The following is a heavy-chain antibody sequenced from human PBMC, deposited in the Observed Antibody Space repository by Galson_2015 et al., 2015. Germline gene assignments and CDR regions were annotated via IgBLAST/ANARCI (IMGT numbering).Heavy chain of an antibody. V-gene: IGHV2-5*01. CDR3: AHRSPLTSVDY. CDR1: GISFTNEVV. CDR2: IYGNDDK. J-gene: IGHJ4*02. Sequence: PALGQPPQTLTLTCTFSGISFTNEVVVGWIRQPPGQPLEWLTFIYGNDDKRYSPSLRSRLTITKDSSKNQVVLTMTNMDPVDTATYYCAHRSPLTSVDYWGQGTLVTVSS. D-gene: IGHD4-11*01.